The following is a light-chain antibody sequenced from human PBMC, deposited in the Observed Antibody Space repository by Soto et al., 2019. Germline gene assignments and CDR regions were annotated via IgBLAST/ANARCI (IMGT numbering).Light chain of an antibody. Sequence: DIVMTQSPDSLAVSLGERATINCKSSQSLLYNSNNKNYLAWYQQEPGQPPKLLIYWASTRESGVPDRFSCSGSWTDFTLSIRNLQAEDVAVCYCHQYYSVLLTVGGWTKVEIK. CDR3: HQYYSVLLT. CDR2: WAS. J-gene: IGKJ4*01. V-gene: IGKV4-1*01. CDR1: QSLLYNSNNKNY.